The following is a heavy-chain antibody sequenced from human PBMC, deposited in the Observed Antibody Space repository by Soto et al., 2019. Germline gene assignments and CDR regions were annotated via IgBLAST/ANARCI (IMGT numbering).Heavy chain of an antibody. D-gene: IGHD1-7*01. CDR2: IVGSGAKT. CDR1: GFSFSNYA. Sequence: EVQLLESGGGSVQPGGSLRLSCAASGFSFSNYAMYWIRQAPGKGLEWVSGIVGSGAKTYYADSVRGRFTVSRDNSGNILYLHMYSLRAEDTALYYCAKCIQVNWNYDAFHIWGQGTMVTVAS. V-gene: IGHV3-23*01. CDR3: AKCIQVNWNYDAFHI. J-gene: IGHJ3*02.